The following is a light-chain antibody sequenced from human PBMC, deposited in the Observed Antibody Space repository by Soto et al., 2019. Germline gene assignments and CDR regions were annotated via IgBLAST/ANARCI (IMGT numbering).Light chain of an antibody. CDR2: GAS. Sequence: EIVLTQSPATLSLSPLEIVTLSCMASQSLSSYLAWYQQKPGQAPRLLIYGASTRATGIPARFSGSGSGTDFTLTISSLEPEDFAVYYCQQRSNWPLITFGQGTRLEIK. V-gene: IGKV3-11*01. CDR1: QSLSSY. J-gene: IGKJ5*01. CDR3: QQRSNWPLIT.